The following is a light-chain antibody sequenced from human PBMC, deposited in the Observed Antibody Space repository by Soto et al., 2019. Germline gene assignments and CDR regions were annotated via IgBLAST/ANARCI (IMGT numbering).Light chain of an antibody. CDR1: QSIKNW. CDR3: QQYNSYSQFT. J-gene: IGKJ3*01. CDR2: KAS. V-gene: IGKV1-5*03. Sequence: DIQITQSPSTLSASVGDRVTITCRASQSIKNWLAWYQQKPGGAPKLLIYKASTLESGVPSRFSGSGSGTEFTLTISCLQPDDVATYYCQQYNSYSQFTFGPGTKVDIK.